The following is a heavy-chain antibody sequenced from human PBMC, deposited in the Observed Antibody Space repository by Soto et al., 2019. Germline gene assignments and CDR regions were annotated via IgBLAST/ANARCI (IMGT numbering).Heavy chain of an antibody. CDR1: GGSISSGDYY. Sequence: SETLSLTCTVSGGSISSGDYYWSWIRQPPGKGLEWIGYIYYSGSTYYNPSLKSRVTISVDTSKNQCSLKLSSVTAADTAVYFCARVTDQLLHYYFDYWGQGTLVTVSS. CDR3: ARVTDQLLHYYFDY. J-gene: IGHJ4*02. V-gene: IGHV4-30-4*01. D-gene: IGHD2-2*01. CDR2: IYYSGST.